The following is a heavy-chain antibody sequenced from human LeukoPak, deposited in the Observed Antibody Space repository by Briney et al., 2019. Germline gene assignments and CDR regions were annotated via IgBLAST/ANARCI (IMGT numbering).Heavy chain of an antibody. D-gene: IGHD6-13*01. CDR2: ISGSGGST. J-gene: IGHJ4*02. CDR1: GFTFSTYA. CDR3: ARGPPGYSSSWYGAFDS. V-gene: IGHV3-23*01. Sequence: PGGSLRLSCAASGFTFSTYAMSWVRQAPGKGLEWVSSISGSGGSTYHADSVEGRFTISRDNSKNTLYLQMNSLRAEDTAVYYCARGPPGYSSSWYGAFDSWGQGTLVTVSS.